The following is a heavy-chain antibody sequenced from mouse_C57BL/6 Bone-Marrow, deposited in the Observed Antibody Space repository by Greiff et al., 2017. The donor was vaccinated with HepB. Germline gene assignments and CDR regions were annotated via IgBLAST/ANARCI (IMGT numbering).Heavy chain of an antibody. CDR3: ARRNYVGYFDV. D-gene: IGHD1-1*01. Sequence: VKLLESGAELVRPGTSVKMSCKASGYTFTNYWIGWAKQRPGHGLEWIGDIYPGGGYTNYNEKFKGKATLTADKSSSTAYMQFSSLTSEDSAIYYCARRNYVGYFDVWGTGTTVTVSS. J-gene: IGHJ1*03. V-gene: IGHV1-63*01. CDR2: IYPGGGYT. CDR1: GYTFTNYW.